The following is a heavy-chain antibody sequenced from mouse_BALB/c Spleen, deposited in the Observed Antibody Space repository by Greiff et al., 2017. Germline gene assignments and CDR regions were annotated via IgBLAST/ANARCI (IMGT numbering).Heavy chain of an antibody. D-gene: IGHD2-3*01. J-gene: IGHJ4*01. Sequence: QVQLQQSGPELVKPGASVKISCKASGYSFTSYYIHWVKQRPGQGLEWIGWIFPGSGNTKYNEKFKGKATLTADTSSSTAYMQLSSLTSEDSAVYFCARSEMDYYAIDYWGQGTSVTVSS. CDR3: ARSEMDYYAIDY. CDR2: IFPGSGNT. CDR1: GYSFTSYY. V-gene: IGHV1-66*01.